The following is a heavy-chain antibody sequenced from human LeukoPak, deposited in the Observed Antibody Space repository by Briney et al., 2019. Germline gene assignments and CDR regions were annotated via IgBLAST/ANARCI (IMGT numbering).Heavy chain of an antibody. Sequence: GASVKVSCKASGYTFTGYYMQWVRQAPGQGLEWMGWINPNSGGTNYAQKFRGRVTMTRDTSISTAYMELSRLRSDDTAVYYCARAPPYYGSGSYYGDFDYWGQGTLVTVSS. D-gene: IGHD3-10*01. CDR1: GYTFTGYY. CDR2: INPNSGGT. J-gene: IGHJ4*02. V-gene: IGHV1-2*02. CDR3: ARAPPYYGSGSYYGDFDY.